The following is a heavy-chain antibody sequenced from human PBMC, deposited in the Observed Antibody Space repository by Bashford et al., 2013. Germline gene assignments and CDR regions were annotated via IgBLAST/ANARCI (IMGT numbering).Heavy chain of an antibody. Sequence: SETLSLTCTVSGGSISSYYWSWIRQPPGKGLEWIGYIYYSGSTNYNPSLKSRVTISVDTSKNQFSLKLSSVTAADTAVYYCARAWGSWLLTGWFDPWGQGTLVTVSS. J-gene: IGHJ5*02. CDR1: GGSISSYY. CDR3: ARAWGSWLLTGWFDP. CDR2: IYYSGST. D-gene: IGHD6-13*01. V-gene: IGHV4-59*01.